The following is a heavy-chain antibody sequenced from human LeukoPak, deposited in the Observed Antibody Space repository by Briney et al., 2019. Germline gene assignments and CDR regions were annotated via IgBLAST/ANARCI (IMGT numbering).Heavy chain of an antibody. CDR3: AKDYGYSSSWYDY. CDR2: ISWNSASV. CDR1: GFTFDDYG. Sequence: GGSLRLSCEASGFTFDDYGMHWVRQAPGKGLEWVSTISWNSASVGYVDFVKGRFTISRDNAKKTLYLQMNSLRPEDTALYYCAKDYGYSSSWYDYWGQGILVTVSS. V-gene: IGHV3-9*01. J-gene: IGHJ4*02. D-gene: IGHD6-13*01.